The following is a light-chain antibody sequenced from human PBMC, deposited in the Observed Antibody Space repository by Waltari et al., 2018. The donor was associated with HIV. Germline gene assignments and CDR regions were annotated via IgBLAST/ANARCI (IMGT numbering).Light chain of an antibody. CDR2: EVT. CDR3: SSYADRNGFYVV. Sequence: QSALTQPPSASGSPGQSVTIPCTGTNSDIGGYNYVSWYQQHPGNPPKRVSSEVTKRPSGVPDRFSGSKSGTTASLTVSGLQAEDEADYYGSSYADRNGFYVVFGGGTRLTVL. CDR1: NSDIGGYNY. J-gene: IGLJ2*01. V-gene: IGLV2-8*01.